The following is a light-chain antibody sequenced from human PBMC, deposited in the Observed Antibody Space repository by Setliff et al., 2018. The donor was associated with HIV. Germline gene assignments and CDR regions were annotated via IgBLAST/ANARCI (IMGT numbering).Light chain of an antibody. CDR2: EVT. CDR1: SSDVGSYKL. V-gene: IGLV2-23*02. CDR3: CAYAGSYTSLYV. J-gene: IGLJ1*01. Sequence: QSALTQPASVSGSPGQSITISCTGTSSDVGSYKLVSWYQQHPGKAPKVMIYEVTKRPSGVSNRFSGAKSANTASLTISGLQAEDGADYCCCAYAGSYTSLYVFGTGTKGTVL.